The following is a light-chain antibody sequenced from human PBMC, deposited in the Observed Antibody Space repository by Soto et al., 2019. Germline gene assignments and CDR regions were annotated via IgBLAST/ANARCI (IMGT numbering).Light chain of an antibody. CDR1: SSDVGGYNY. V-gene: IGLV2-8*01. Sequence: QSVLTQPPSASGSPGQSVAISCTGTSSDVGGYNYVSWYQQHPGKAPKLMIYEVNKRPSGVPDRFSGSKSGNTASLTVSGLHAEDAADYYCSSYAVSSHVFGTGTKLTVL. CDR2: EVN. CDR3: SSYAVSSHV. J-gene: IGLJ1*01.